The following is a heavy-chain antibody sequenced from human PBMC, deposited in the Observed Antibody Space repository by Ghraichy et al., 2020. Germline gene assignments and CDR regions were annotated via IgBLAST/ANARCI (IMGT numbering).Heavy chain of an antibody. J-gene: IGHJ5*02. CDR3: AKGPFGVVIIALGA. Sequence: GGSLRLSCAASGFTFSSYAMSWVRQAPGKGLEWVSAISGSGGSTYYADSVKGRFTISRDNSKNTLYLQMNSLRAEDTAVYYCAKGPFGVVIIALGAWGQGTLVTVSS. V-gene: IGHV3-23*01. D-gene: IGHD3-3*01. CDR2: ISGSGGST. CDR1: GFTFSSYA.